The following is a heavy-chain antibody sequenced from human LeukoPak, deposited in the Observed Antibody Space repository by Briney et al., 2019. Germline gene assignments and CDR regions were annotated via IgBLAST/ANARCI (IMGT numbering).Heavy chain of an antibody. CDR3: ARFGLHGPGTYYFLDY. J-gene: IGHJ4*02. CDR1: GQSLTGYF. D-gene: IGHD3-10*01. V-gene: IGHV1-2*06. Sequence: GASVKVSCKASGQSLTGYFIHWVRQAPGQGLEWVGRIDPNTGDTIYAQNFQGRVTVTSATSISTAYMELSRLTSDDTAVYFCARFGLHGPGTYYFLDYWGQGTLVTVSS. CDR2: IDPNTGDT.